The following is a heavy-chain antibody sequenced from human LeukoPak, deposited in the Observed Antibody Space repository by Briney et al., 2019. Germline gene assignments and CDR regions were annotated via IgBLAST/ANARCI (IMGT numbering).Heavy chain of an antibody. CDR3: ARLPAATDI. V-gene: IGHV4-39*01. CDR2: IYYSGST. CDR1: GGSISSSTYY. J-gene: IGHJ3*02. Sequence: SETLSLTCTVSGGSISSSTYYWGWLRQPPGTGLEWIASIYYSGSTYYNPSLKSRVTISVDTSKNQFSLKVSSVTAADTAVYYCARLPAATDIWGQGTMVTVSS.